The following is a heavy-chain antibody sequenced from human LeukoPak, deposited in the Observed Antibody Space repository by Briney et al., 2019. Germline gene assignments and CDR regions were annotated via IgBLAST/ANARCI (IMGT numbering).Heavy chain of an antibody. V-gene: IGHV3-15*06. Sequence: PGGSLRLSCAASGLTFSNAWMSWVRQAPGKGLEWVGRIKSKIDGGTTNYAAPVQGRFTISRDDSKNTLYLQMNSLKTEDTAVYYCAKDQLELAKNYYYYMDVWGKGTTVTVSS. J-gene: IGHJ6*03. CDR3: AKDQLELAKNYYYYMDV. CDR1: GLTFSNAW. CDR2: IKSKIDGGTT. D-gene: IGHD1-7*01.